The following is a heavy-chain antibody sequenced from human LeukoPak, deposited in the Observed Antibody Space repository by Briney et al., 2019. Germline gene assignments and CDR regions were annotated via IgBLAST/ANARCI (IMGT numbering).Heavy chain of an antibody. V-gene: IGHV1-69*13. CDR2: IIPIFGTA. CDR1: GGTFSSYA. J-gene: IGHJ5*02. D-gene: IGHD2-21*02. CDR3: ARRSYCGGDCYTNWFDP. Sequence: SVKVSCKASGGTFSSYAISWVRQAPGQGLEWMGGIIPIFGTANYAQKFQGRVTITADESTSTAYMELSSLRSEDTAVYYCARRSYCGGDCYTNWFDPWGQGTLVTVSS.